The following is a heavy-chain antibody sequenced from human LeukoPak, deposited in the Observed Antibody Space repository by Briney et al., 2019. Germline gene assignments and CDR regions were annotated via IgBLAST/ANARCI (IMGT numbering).Heavy chain of an antibody. Sequence: ASVKVSCKASGYTFTGYYMHWVRQAPGQGLEWMGRINPNSGSTNYAQKFQGRVTMTRDTSISTAYMELSRLRSDDTAVYYCASLLLWFGESILHDAFDIWGQGTMVTVSS. CDR1: GYTFTGYY. CDR2: INPNSGST. V-gene: IGHV1-2*06. CDR3: ASLLLWFGESILHDAFDI. D-gene: IGHD3-10*01. J-gene: IGHJ3*02.